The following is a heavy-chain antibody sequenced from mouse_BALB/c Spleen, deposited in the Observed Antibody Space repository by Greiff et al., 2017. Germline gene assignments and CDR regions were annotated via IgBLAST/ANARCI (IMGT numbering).Heavy chain of an antibody. J-gene: IGHJ4*01. V-gene: IGHV1S81*02. CDR3: ARTPSLAMDY. CDR2: INPSNGRT. CDR1: GYTFTSYW. Sequence: QVQLQQPGAELVKPGASVKLSCKASGYTFTSYWMHWLKQRPGQGLEWIGEINPSNGRTNYNEKFKSKATLTVDKSSSTAYMQLSSLTSEDSAVYYCARTPSLAMDYWGQGTSVTVSS.